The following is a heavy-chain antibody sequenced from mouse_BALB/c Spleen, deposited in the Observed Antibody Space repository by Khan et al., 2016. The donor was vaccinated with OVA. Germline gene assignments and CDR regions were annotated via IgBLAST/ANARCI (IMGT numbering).Heavy chain of an antibody. CDR3: ASELGRYYAMDY. Sequence: EVQLQESGPGLVKPSQSLSLTCTVAGYSITSDYAWNWIRQFPGNKLEWMGYISYSGSTGYNPSLKSRISITRDTSKNQFFLQLNSVTTADTATYCCASELGRYYAMDYWGQGTSVTVSS. V-gene: IGHV3-2*02. CDR2: ISYSGST. J-gene: IGHJ4*01. CDR1: GYSITSDYA. D-gene: IGHD4-1*01.